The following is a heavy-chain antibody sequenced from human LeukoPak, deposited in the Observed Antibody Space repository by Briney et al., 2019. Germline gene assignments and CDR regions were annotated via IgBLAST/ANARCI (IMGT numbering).Heavy chain of an antibody. CDR1: GGSISSYY. J-gene: IGHJ4*02. D-gene: IGHD3-16*02. V-gene: IGHV4-4*07. CDR2: IYSSGST. Sequence: SETLSLTCTVSGGSISSYYWSWIRQPAGKGLEWIGRIYSSGSTNYNPSLKSRVTMSVDTSKNQFSLKLSSVTAADTAVYYCARMGLNPLGYPTYFDYWGQGTLVTVSS. CDR3: ARMGLNPLGYPTYFDY.